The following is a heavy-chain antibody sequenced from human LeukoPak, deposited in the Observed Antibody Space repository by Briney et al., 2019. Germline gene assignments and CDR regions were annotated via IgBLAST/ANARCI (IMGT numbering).Heavy chain of an antibody. Sequence: GGSLRLSCAASGFTFSSYAMSWVRQAPGKGLEWVSAISGSGGSTYYADSVKGRFTISRDNSKNTLYLQMNSLRAEDTAVYYCAKGPYYDILTGYYTYFDYWGQGTLVTVSS. CDR2: ISGSGGST. CDR1: GFTFSSYA. CDR3: AKGPYYDILTGYYTYFDY. V-gene: IGHV3-23*01. D-gene: IGHD3-9*01. J-gene: IGHJ4*02.